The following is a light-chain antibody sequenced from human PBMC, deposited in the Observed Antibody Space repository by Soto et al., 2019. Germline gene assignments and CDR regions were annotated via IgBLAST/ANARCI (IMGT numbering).Light chain of an antibody. Sequence: EIVLTQSPATLSLSPGERATLSCRASQSVGSELAWYQQKPGQAPRLLISRASNRATDIPARFSGSGSGTDFTLTISSLEPEDFAVFYCQHRFNFGPGTKVDFK. J-gene: IGKJ3*01. CDR3: QHRFN. V-gene: IGKV3-11*01. CDR2: RAS. CDR1: QSVGSE.